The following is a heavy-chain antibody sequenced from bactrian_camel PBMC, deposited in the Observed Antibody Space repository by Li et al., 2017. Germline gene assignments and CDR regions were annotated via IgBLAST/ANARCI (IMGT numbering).Heavy chain of an antibody. V-gene: IGHV3S60*01. D-gene: IGHD4*01. CDR2: IQPFSDAK. CDR1: YFPYDTNNR. Sequence: HVQLVESGGGSVQAGGSLRLSCLALYFPYDTNNRMGWFRQVPGKEREGVAIIQPFSDAKYYADSVKGRFTISQVYAENTVYLQMNSLKPEDSAMYYCAAHAGNCYSEYDSVFRYWGQWTQVTVS. CDR3: AAHAGNCYSEYDSVFRY. J-gene: IGHJ6*01.